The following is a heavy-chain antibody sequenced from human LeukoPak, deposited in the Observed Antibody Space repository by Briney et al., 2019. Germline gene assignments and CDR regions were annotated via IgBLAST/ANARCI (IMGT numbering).Heavy chain of an antibody. V-gene: IGHV3-15*01. Sequence: TGGSLRLSCAASGFTFSSHTMTWVRQAPGKGLEWVGRIKSKTDGGATDYAAIVKGRFTISRDDSKDTMYLQMNSLKTEDTAVYYCTASLGYWGQGTLVTVSS. D-gene: IGHD7-27*01. CDR2: IKSKTDGGAT. CDR3: TASLGY. J-gene: IGHJ4*02. CDR1: GFTFSSHT.